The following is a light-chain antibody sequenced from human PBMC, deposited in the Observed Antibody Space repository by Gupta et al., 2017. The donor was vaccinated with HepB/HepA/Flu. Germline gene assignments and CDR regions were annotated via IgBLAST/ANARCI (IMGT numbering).Light chain of an antibody. CDR2: DVT. Sequence: HSALTQPASVSGSPGQPITISCTGTSRDVGVYDFVSWYQQYPGKAPKLLLYDVTNRPSGVSDRFSGSKSGTTASLTISGLQAEDEADYYCTSFKNTGDRYLFGGGTKLTVL. J-gene: IGLJ2*01. CDR1: SRDVGVYDF. CDR3: TSFKNTGDRYL. V-gene: IGLV2-14*03.